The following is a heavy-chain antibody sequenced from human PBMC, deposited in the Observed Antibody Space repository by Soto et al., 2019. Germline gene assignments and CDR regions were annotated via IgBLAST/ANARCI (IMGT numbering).Heavy chain of an antibody. CDR2: ISFTGST. D-gene: IGHD1-26*01. Sequence: QVQLQESGPGLVKPSQTLSLTCTVSGGSITSDDFYWSWIRQTPERGLEWIGYISFTGSTSYNPSLKSRVAMSADTSSNQFSLSLISVTAADTAVYYCVKNTTIWGRGTLVTVSS. J-gene: IGHJ4*02. CDR3: VKNTTI. V-gene: IGHV4-30-4*01. CDR1: GGSITSDDFY.